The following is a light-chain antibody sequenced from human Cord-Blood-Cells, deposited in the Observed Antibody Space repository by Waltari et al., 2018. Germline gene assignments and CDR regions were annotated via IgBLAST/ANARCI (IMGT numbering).Light chain of an antibody. Sequence: QSALTQPASVSGSPGQSITISCTGPSSDVGSYNLVSWYQQHPVKAPKLMIYEGSKRPAGVSNRFSVSKSGNTASLTMSGLQAEDEADYYCCSYAGRSTWVFGGGTKLTVL. CDR2: EGS. CDR3: CSYAGRSTWV. CDR1: SSDVGSYNL. J-gene: IGLJ3*02. V-gene: IGLV2-23*01.